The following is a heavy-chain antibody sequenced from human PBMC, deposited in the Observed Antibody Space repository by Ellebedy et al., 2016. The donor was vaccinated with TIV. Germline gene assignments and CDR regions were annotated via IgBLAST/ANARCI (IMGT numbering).Heavy chain of an antibody. D-gene: IGHD5-12*01. CDR3: VGGYDLFDP. Sequence: GESLKISXAASRFIFSNYSMNWVRQAPGTGLEWVSYISSSSGTIYYADSVKGRFTISRDNAKNSLYLQMNSLRAEDTAVYYCVGGYDLFDPWGQGTLVTVSS. CDR2: ISSSSGTI. J-gene: IGHJ5*02. CDR1: RFIFSNYS. V-gene: IGHV3-48*04.